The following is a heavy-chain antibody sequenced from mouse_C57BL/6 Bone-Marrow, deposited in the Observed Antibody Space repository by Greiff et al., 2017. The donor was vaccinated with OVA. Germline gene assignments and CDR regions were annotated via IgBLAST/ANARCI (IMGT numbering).Heavy chain of an antibody. Sequence: VQLKQSGPELVKPGASVKISCKASGYSFTGYYMNWVKQSPEKSLEWIGEINPSTGGTTYNQKFKAKATLTVAKSSSTAYMQLKSLTSEDSAVXYCARGGTSPFAYWGQGTLVTVSA. J-gene: IGHJ3*01. CDR3: ARGGTSPFAY. CDR2: INPSTGGT. D-gene: IGHD4-1*01. CDR1: GYSFTGYY. V-gene: IGHV1-42*01.